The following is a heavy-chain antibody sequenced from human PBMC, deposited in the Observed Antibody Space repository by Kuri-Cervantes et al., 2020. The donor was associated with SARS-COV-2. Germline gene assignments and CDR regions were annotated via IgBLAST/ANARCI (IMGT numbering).Heavy chain of an antibody. CDR1: GFTVSSNY. J-gene: IGHJ4*02. Sequence: LSLTCAASGFTVSSNYMSWVRQAPGKGLEWVSVICSGGSTYYADSVKGRFTISRDNSKNTLYLQMNSLRAEDTAVYYCARDYGDYSWGQGTLVTVSS. CDR2: ICSGGST. CDR3: ARDYGDYS. V-gene: IGHV3-66*01. D-gene: IGHD4-17*01.